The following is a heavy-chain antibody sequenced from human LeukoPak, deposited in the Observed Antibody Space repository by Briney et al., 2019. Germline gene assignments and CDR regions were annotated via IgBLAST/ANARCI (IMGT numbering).Heavy chain of an antibody. D-gene: IGHD3-10*02. J-gene: IGHJ6*04. CDR2: TYSGGRT. CDR1: GFTVSSNY. V-gene: IGHV3-53*01. Sequence: GGSLRLSCAASGFTVSSNYMSWVRQAPGKGLEWVSVTYSGGRTYYADSVKGRFTISRDNAKNSLYLQMNSLRAEDTAVYYCAELGITMIGGVWGKGTTVTISS. CDR3: AELGITMIGGV.